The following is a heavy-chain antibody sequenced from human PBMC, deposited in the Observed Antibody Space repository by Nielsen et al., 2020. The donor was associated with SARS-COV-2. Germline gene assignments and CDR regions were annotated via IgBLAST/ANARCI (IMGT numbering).Heavy chain of an antibody. CDR3: ARENYDFWSGYYPRYYYYYMDV. CDR1: GFTFSSYW. V-gene: IGHV3-7*03. D-gene: IGHD3-3*01. CDR2: IKQDGSEK. Sequence: GESLKISCAASGFTFSSYWMSWVRQAPGKGLEWVANIKQDGSEKYYVDSVKGRFTISRDNAKNSLYLQMNGLRAEDTAVYYCARENYDFWSGYYPRYYYYYMDVWGKGTTVTVSS. J-gene: IGHJ6*03.